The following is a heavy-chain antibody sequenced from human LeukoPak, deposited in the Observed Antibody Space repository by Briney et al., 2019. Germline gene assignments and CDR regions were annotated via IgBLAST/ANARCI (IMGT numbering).Heavy chain of an antibody. CDR2: ISHDGMNA. CDR1: GRHFSGTA. D-gene: IGHD6-19*01. J-gene: IGHJ5*02. V-gene: IGHV3-23*01. Sequence: PGGSLRLSFAASGRHFSGTAISWVRQAPGKGLECVSAISHDGMNAYYADSVKGRFTISRDNSKTTVSLEMSSLTAADTGVYYCAKDGAQYSSGPECDPRGQGALVTVSP. CDR3: AKDGAQYSSGPECDP.